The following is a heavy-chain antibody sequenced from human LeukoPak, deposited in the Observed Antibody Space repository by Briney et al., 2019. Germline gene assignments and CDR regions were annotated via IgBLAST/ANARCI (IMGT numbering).Heavy chain of an antibody. Sequence: RGESLKIPCKGSGYSFTSYWIGWVRQMPGKGREWMGIIYPGDSDTRYSPSFQGQVTISADKSISTAYLQWSSLKASDTAMYYCARHLGYCSSTSCSSFDYWGQGTLVTVSS. J-gene: IGHJ4*02. CDR2: IYPGDSDT. CDR3: ARHLGYCSSTSCSSFDY. D-gene: IGHD2-2*01. CDR1: GYSFTSYW. V-gene: IGHV5-51*01.